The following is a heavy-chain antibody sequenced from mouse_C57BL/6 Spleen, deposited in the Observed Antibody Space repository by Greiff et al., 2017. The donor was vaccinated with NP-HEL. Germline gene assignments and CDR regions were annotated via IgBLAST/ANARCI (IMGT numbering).Heavy chain of an antibody. Sequence: LVESGAELVRPGASVTLSCKASGYTFTDYEMHWVKQTPVHGLEWIGAIDPETGGTAYNQKFKGKAILTADKSSSTAYMELRSLTSEDSAVYYCTGCYGFAYWGQGTLVTVSA. CDR3: TGCYGFAY. V-gene: IGHV1-15*01. J-gene: IGHJ3*01. CDR2: IDPETGGT. D-gene: IGHD2-12*01. CDR1: GYTFTDYE.